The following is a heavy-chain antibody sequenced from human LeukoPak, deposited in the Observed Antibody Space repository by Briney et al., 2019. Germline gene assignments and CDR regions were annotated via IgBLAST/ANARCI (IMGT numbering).Heavy chain of an antibody. D-gene: IGHD3-10*01. CDR3: ARTLMVRGVIKEIDY. CDR1: GGSISSSSYY. J-gene: IGHJ4*02. V-gene: IGHV4-39*01. Sequence: SETLSLTCTVSGGSISSSSYYWGWIRQPPGKGLEWIGSIYYSGSTYYNPSLKSRVTISVDTSKNQFSLKLSSVTAADTAVYYCARTLMVRGVIKEIDYWGQGTLVTVSS. CDR2: IYYSGST.